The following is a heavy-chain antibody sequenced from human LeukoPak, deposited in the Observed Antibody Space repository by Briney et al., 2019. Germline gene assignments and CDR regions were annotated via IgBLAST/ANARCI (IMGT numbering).Heavy chain of an antibody. D-gene: IGHD3-10*01. Sequence: HAGGSLRLSCAASGFTFSSYAMSWVSQAPGEGLGWVSAISGTDGSAYYADSVKGRFTISRDNSKNTLYLQMNSLRAEDTAVYYCAKVVASYYYGSGSYYNPPNYFDYWGQGTLVTVSS. J-gene: IGHJ4*02. CDR1: GFTFSSYA. CDR3: AKVVASYYYGSGSYYNPPNYFDY. V-gene: IGHV3-23*01. CDR2: ISGTDGSA.